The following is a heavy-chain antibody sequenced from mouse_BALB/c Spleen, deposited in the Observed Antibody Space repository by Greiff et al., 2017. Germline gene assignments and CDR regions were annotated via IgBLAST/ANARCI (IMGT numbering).Heavy chain of an antibody. D-gene: IGHD2-1*01. CDR1: GFSLTSYG. Sequence: QVQLQQSGPGLVQPSQSLSITCTVSGFSLTSYGVHWVRQSPGKGLEWLGVIWSGGSTDYNAAFISRLSISKDNSKSQVFFKMNSLQANDTAIYYCARFYGNYYYFDYWGQGTTLTVSS. CDR3: ARFYGNYYYFDY. J-gene: IGHJ2*01. V-gene: IGHV2-2*02. CDR2: IWSGGST.